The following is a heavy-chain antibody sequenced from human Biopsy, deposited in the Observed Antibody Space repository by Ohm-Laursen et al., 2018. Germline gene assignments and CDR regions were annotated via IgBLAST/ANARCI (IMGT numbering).Heavy chain of an antibody. Sequence: SVRVSCKAPGGTFSNYGVNWVRQAPGQGLEWLGGNIPILGTGNYAQKFQDRVTVAADTSTSTATMELRSLRSDDTAMYYCATKLTGYFHHWGQGTLVIVSS. CDR3: ATKLTGYFHH. D-gene: IGHD3-9*01. CDR2: NIPILGTG. CDR1: GGTFSNYG. V-gene: IGHV1-69*06. J-gene: IGHJ1*01.